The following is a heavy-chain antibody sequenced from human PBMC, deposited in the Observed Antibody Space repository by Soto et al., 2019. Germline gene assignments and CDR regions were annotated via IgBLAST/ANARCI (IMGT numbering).Heavy chain of an antibody. CDR1: GYTFTSYG. CDR3: ARVMDPYSSVWQTRVWMTMDV. D-gene: IGHD6-19*01. CDR2: ISAYNGNT. Sequence: ASVKVSCKASGYTFTSYGISWVRQAPGQGLEWMGWISAYNGNTNYAQKLQGRVTMTTDTSTSTAYMELRSLRSDDTAVYYCARVMDPYSSVWQTRVWMTMDVWG. V-gene: IGHV1-18*01. J-gene: IGHJ6*02.